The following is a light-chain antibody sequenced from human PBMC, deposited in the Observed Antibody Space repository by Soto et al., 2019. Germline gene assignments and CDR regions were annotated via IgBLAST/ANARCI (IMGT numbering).Light chain of an antibody. CDR2: SAS. J-gene: IGKJ1*01. CDR1: QSVRSN. Sequence: EIVMTQSPVTLSLSPGERATLSCRTSQSVRSNLAWYQQKPGQAPRLLIYSASTRVTGIPARFSGSGFGTEFTLTISSLQSEDSAVYFCQQYDNWPPWTFGQGTKV. V-gene: IGKV3-15*01. CDR3: QQYDNWPPWT.